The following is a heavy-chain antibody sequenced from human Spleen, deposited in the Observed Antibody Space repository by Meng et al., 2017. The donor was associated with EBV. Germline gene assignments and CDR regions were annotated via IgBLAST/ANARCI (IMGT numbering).Heavy chain of an antibody. CDR3: ATNKMVY. CDR1: GAPISSSNW. Sequence: EAGPGLVKPPGTLSLTCAGPGAPISSSNWWSWVRQPPGKGLAWVSRINGDGPSTSHAEYVKGRFTVSRDNVKNTLYLEMNSLRAEDTAVYYCATNKMVYWGRGTLVTVSS. CDR2: INGDGPST. D-gene: IGHD2-8*01. V-gene: IGHV3-74*01. J-gene: IGHJ4*02.